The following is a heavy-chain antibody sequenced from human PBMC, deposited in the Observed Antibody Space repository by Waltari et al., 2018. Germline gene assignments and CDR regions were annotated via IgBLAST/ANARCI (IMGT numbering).Heavy chain of an antibody. J-gene: IGHJ4*02. Sequence: EVQLLESGGGLVQPGGSLRLSCAASEFTFSSYAMNWVRQAPGKGLEWVSTISGSGGNTYYADSVKGRFTISRDNSKNTLYLQMNSRRAEDTAVYYCAKDPAGTYYFEYWGQGTLVTVSS. V-gene: IGHV3-23*01. CDR2: ISGSGGNT. CDR1: EFTFSSYA. CDR3: AKDPAGTYYFEY. D-gene: IGHD6-19*01.